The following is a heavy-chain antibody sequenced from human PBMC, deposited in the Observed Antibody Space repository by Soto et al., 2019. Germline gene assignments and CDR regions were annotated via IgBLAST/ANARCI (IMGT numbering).Heavy chain of an antibody. CDR3: AKAGTELWSAFDY. V-gene: IGHV3-30*18. J-gene: IGHJ4*02. Sequence: QVRLVESGGGVVQPGRSQRLSCAASGFTFNNYGIHWVRQAPGKGLEWVAVISYDGNNEYYADSVKGRFTISRDNSKNTLYLQMNSLRPEDTAMYYCAKAGTELWSAFDYWGQGTLVTVSS. D-gene: IGHD3-10*01. CDR2: ISYDGNNE. CDR1: GFTFNNYG.